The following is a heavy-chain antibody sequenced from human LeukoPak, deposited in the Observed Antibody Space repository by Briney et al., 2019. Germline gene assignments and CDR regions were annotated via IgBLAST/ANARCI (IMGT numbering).Heavy chain of an antibody. D-gene: IGHD2-2*01. CDR1: GFTFGDYA. Sequence: GGSLRLSCTASGFTFGDYAMSWVRQAPGKGLEWVAFIRYDGSNKYYADSVKGRFTISRDNSKNTLYLQMNSLRAEDTAVYYCAKGDCSSTSCHPEGLDYWGQGTLVTVSS. CDR3: AKGDCSSTSCHPEGLDY. CDR2: IRYDGSNK. V-gene: IGHV3-30*02. J-gene: IGHJ4*02.